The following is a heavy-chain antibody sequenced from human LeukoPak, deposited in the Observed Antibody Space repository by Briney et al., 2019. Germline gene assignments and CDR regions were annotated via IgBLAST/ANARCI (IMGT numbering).Heavy chain of an antibody. CDR2: IYYSGST. V-gene: IGHV4-39*01. J-gene: IGHJ3*02. Sequence: SETLSLTCTVSGGSISSSSYYWGWIRQPPGKGLEWIGSIYYSGSTYYNPSLKSRVTISVDTSKNQFSLKLSSVTAADTAVYYCARPHIANYDFWSGYDAFDIWGQGTMVTVSS. CDR3: ARPHIANYDFWSGYDAFDI. D-gene: IGHD3-3*01. CDR1: GGSISSSSYY.